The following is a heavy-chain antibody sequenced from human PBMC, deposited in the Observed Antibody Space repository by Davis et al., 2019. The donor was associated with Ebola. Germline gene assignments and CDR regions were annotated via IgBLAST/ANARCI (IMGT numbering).Heavy chain of an antibody. CDR1: GYMFIDFY. CDR3: ARGHNYAHEY. V-gene: IGHV1-2*06. J-gene: IGHJ4*02. Sequence: ASVKVSCKASGYMFIDFYIHWMRQAPGQGLEWLGRVILKSGATNYAQKFQGRVTMTRDTSISTVYMELSSLRYDDTADYYCARGHNYAHEYWGQGTLVTVSS. D-gene: IGHD4-11*01. CDR2: VILKSGAT.